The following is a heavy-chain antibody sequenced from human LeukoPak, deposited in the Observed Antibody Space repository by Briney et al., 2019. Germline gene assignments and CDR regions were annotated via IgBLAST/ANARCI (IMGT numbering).Heavy chain of an antibody. CDR3: AKDKAVRGVIIGYDGMDV. CDR2: ISRNSGSI. J-gene: IGHJ6*02. CDR1: GFTFDDYA. V-gene: IGHV3-9*01. Sequence: GNSLRLSCAASGFTFDDYAMHWVRQAPGKGLEWVSGISRNSGSIGYADSVKGRFTISRDNAKNSLYLQMNSPRAEDTALYYCAKDKAVRGVIIGYDGMDVWGQGTTVTVSS. D-gene: IGHD3-10*01.